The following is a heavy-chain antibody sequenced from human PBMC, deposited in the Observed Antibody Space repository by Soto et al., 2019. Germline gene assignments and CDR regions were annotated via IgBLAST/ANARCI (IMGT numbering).Heavy chain of an antibody. CDR1: GFTFINYA. V-gene: IGHV3-23*01. CDR3: AKKGLGSLKTFCSNSDCHYAFDL. CDR2: ISGGGDGT. J-gene: IGHJ3*01. D-gene: IGHD2-8*01. Sequence: EVQLLESGGGLVQPGGSLRLSCAASGFTFINYAMIWVRQAPRKGLEWVSTISGGGDGTYYADSVKGHFTISRDNSKNTLYLQMNSLRAEDTAIYYCAKKGLGSLKTFCSNSDCHYAFDLWGQGTVVTVSS.